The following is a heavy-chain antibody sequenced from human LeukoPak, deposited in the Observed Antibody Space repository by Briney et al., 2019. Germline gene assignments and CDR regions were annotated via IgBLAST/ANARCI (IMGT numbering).Heavy chain of an antibody. CDR1: GFTFSSYA. V-gene: IGHV3-23*01. CDR3: AKRDSHYGSGSYHLDY. CDR2: ISGSGGST. D-gene: IGHD3-10*01. Sequence: PGGPLRLSCEASGFTFSSYAMSWVRQAPGKGLEWVSAISGSGGSTYYADSVKGRFTISRDNSKNTLYLQMNSLRAEDTAVYYCAKRDSHYGSGSYHLDYWGQGTLVTVSS. J-gene: IGHJ4*02.